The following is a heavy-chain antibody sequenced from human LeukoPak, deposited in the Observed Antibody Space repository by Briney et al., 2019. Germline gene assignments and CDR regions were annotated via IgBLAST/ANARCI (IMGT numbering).Heavy chain of an antibody. Sequence: PGGSLRLSCAASGFTFSSYWMHWVRQAPGKGLVWVSRINTDGSSTSYADSVKGRFTISRDNAKNTLYLQMNSLRAEDTAVYYCAREPLTTDLDDDYSFGADAFDIWGQGTMVTVSS. CDR1: GFTFSSYW. J-gene: IGHJ3*02. D-gene: IGHD4-11*01. CDR3: AREPLTTDLDDDYSFGADAFDI. CDR2: INTDGSST. V-gene: IGHV3-74*01.